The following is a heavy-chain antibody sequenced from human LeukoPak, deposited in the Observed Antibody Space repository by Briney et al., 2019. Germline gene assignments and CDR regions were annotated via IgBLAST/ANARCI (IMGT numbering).Heavy chain of an antibody. J-gene: IGHJ4*02. D-gene: IGHD3-22*01. CDR3: VKDLPPRSYDSSGHIIMGYYFDY. CDR1: GFTFSSYA. CDR2: ISGSGGGT. V-gene: IGHV3-23*01. Sequence: HPGGSLRLSCAASGFTFSSYAMSWVRQAPGKGLEWVSTISGSGGGTYYADSVKGRFTISRDNSKNTLYLQMSSLRAEDTAVYYCVKDLPPRSYDSSGHIIMGYYFDYWGQGTLVTVSS.